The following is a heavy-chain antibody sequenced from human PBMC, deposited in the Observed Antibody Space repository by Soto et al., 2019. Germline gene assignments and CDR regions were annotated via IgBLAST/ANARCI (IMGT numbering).Heavy chain of an antibody. CDR3: ARGSGLRYFEWLPPPGYYYGMDD. Sequence: ASVKVSCKASGYTFTSYDINWVRQATGQGLEWMGWMNPNSGNTGYAQKFQGRVTMTRNTSISTAYMELSSLRSEDTAVYYCARGSGLRYFEWLPPPGYYYGMDDWGQGTTVTVSS. J-gene: IGHJ6*02. D-gene: IGHD3-9*01. CDR2: MNPNSGNT. CDR1: GYTFTSYD. V-gene: IGHV1-8*01.